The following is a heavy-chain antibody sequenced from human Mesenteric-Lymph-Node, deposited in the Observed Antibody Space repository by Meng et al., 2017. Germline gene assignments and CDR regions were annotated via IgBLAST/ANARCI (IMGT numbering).Heavy chain of an antibody. CDR2: IDDSGST. D-gene: IGHD1-14*01. J-gene: IGHJ5*02. CDR3: ARAEYYNWFDP. CDR1: GVSISSNIR. Sequence: QVQLQEPGPGLVKPSGTLSLTCGVSGVSISSNIRWTWVRQPPGKGLEWIGDIDDSGSTNYNPSLKSRVTISIDTSKNQFSLKLSSVTAADTAVYYCARAEYYNWFDPWGQGTLVTVSS. V-gene: IGHV4-4*02.